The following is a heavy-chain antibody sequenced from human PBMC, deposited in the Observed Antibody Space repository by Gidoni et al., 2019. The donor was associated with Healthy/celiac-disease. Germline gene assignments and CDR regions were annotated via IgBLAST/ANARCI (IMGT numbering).Heavy chain of an antibody. V-gene: IGHV3-30*18. CDR1: GFTFSSYV. J-gene: IGHJ4*02. CDR2: ISYDGSNK. D-gene: IGHD6-13*01. CDR3: AKVQVAAAGIRDY. Sequence: QVQLVESGGGVVQPGRSLRLSCSASGFTFSSYVMHWVRQAPGKGLEWVAVISYDGSNKYYADSVKGRFTISRDNSKNTLYLQMNSLRAEDTAVYYCAKVQVAAAGIRDYWGQGTLVTVSS.